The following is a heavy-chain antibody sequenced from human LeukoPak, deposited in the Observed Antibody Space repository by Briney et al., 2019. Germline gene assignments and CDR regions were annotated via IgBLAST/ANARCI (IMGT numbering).Heavy chain of an antibody. CDR1: GYAFTTYY. CDR3: ARDSGSHSFDY. Sequence: ASVKVSCKSSGYAFTTYYMHWVRQAPGQGLEWMGIINPSGGSPTYAQKFQGRVTMTRDTSTNTIYMELSSLRSEDTAVYYCARDSGSHSFDYWGQGTLVTDSS. D-gene: IGHD1-26*01. J-gene: IGHJ4*02. V-gene: IGHV1-46*01. CDR2: INPSGGSP.